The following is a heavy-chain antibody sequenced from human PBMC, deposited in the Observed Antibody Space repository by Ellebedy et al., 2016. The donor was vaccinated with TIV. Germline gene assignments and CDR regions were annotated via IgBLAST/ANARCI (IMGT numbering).Heavy chain of an antibody. CDR3: ARSMVRGLPDY. Sequence: SETLSLTXAVYGGSFSGYYWSWIRQPPGKGLEWIGEINHSGSTNYNPSLKSRVTISVDTSKNQFSLKLSSVTAADTAVYYCARSMVRGLPDYWGQGTLVTVSS. D-gene: IGHD3-10*01. CDR1: GGSFSGYY. CDR2: INHSGST. J-gene: IGHJ4*02. V-gene: IGHV4-34*01.